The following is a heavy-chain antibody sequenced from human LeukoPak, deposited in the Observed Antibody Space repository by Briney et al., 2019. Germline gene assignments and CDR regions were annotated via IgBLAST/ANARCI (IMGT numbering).Heavy chain of an antibody. D-gene: IGHD3-3*01. J-gene: IGHJ4*02. CDR3: ARGYYGFWSGYSYYCDY. CDR2: IYTSGST. Sequence: SQTLSLTCTVSGGSISSGSYYWSWIRQPAGKGLEWIGRIYTSGSTNYNPSLKSRVTISVDTSKNQFSLKLSSVTAADTAVYYCARGYYGFWSGYSYYCDYWGQGTLVTVSS. V-gene: IGHV4-61*02. CDR1: GGSISSGSYY.